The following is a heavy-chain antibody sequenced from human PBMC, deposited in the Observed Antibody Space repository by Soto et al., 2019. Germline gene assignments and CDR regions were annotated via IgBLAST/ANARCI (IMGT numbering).Heavy chain of an antibody. Sequence: GXSLRLSCAASGFTFSNAWMNWVVQAPGKGLEWVGRIKSKTDGGTTDYAAPVKGRFTISRDDSKNTLYLQMNSLKTEDTAVYYCTTDLADEYYYYGMDVWGQGTTVTVSS. D-gene: IGHD2-15*01. CDR3: TTDLADEYYYYGMDV. J-gene: IGHJ6*02. V-gene: IGHV3-15*07. CDR1: GFTFSNAW. CDR2: IKSKTDGGTT.